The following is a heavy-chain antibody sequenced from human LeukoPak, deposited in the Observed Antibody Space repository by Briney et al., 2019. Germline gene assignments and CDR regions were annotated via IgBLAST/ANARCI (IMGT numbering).Heavy chain of an antibody. CDR1: GYTFTSYD. CDR2: MNPNSGNT. V-gene: IGHV1-8*01. Sequence: ASVKVSCKASGYTFTSYDINWVRQATGQGLEWMGWMNPNSGNTGYAQKFQGRVTMTRNTSISTAYIELSSLRSEDTAVYYCARGQYYDSSGSVGGDYWGQGTLVTVSS. D-gene: IGHD3-22*01. J-gene: IGHJ4*02. CDR3: ARGQYYDSSGSVGGDY.